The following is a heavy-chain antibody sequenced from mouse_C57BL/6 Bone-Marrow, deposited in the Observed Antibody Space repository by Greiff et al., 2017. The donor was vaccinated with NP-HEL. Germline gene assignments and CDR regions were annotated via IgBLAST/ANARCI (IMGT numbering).Heavy chain of an antibody. J-gene: IGHJ2*01. CDR2: IDPENGDT. CDR3: TTGNYDC. V-gene: IGHV14-4*01. D-gene: IGHD2-1*01. CDR1: GFNIKDDY. Sequence: EVKLMESGAELVRPGASVKLSCTASGFNIKDDYMHWVKQRPEQGLEWIGWIDPENGDTEYASKFQGKATITADTSSNTAYLQLSSLTSEDTAVYYCTTGNYDCWGQGTTLTVSS.